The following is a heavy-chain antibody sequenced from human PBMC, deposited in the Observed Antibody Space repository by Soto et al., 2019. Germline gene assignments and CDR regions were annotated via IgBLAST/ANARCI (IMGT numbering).Heavy chain of an antibody. CDR3: ARGSDILTGYSRYYFDY. CDR2: IGTAGDT. Sequence: EVQLVESGGGLVQPGGSLRLSCAASGFTFSSYDMHWVRQATGKGLEWVSAIGTAGDTYYPGSVKGRFTISRENAKNSLYLQMNSLRAGDTAVYYCARGSDILTGYSRYYFDYWGQGTLVTVSS. J-gene: IGHJ4*02. V-gene: IGHV3-13*01. D-gene: IGHD3-9*01. CDR1: GFTFSSYD.